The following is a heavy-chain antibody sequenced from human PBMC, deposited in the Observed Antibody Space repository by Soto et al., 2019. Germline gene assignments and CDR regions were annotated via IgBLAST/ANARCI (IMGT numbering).Heavy chain of an antibody. CDR1: GFTFSSYS. J-gene: IGHJ4*02. CDR2: ISSSSSYI. Sequence: GGSLRLSCATSGFTFSSYSMNWVRQAPGKGLEWVSSISSSSSYIYYADSVKGRFTISRDNAKNSLYLQMNSLRAEDTAVYYCASSDSPGSRYFDYWGQGTLVTVSS. CDR3: ASSDSPGSRYFDY. V-gene: IGHV3-21*01. D-gene: IGHD2-21*01.